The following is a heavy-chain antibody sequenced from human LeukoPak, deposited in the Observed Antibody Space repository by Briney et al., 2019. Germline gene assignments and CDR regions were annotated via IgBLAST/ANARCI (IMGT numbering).Heavy chain of an antibody. CDR1: GFTFSSYA. CDR2: ISSSGGST. Sequence: PGGSLRLSCAASGFTFSSYAMSWVRQAPGKGLEWVSGISSSGGSTYYADSVKGRFTISRDNSKYTLYLQMNSLRAEDTAVYYCGHYYDSRGYPPYYFDYWGQGTLVTVSS. D-gene: IGHD3-22*01. J-gene: IGHJ4*02. V-gene: IGHV3-23*01. CDR3: GHYYDSRGYPPYYFDY.